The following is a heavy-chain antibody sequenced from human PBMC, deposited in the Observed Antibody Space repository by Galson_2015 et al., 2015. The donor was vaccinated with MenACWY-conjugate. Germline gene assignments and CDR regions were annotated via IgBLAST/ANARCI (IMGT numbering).Heavy chain of an antibody. D-gene: IGHD1-26*01. CDR1: GGSISSSRYY. Sequence: ETLSLTCTVSGGSISSSRYYWGWIRLPPGKGLEWIGNIYSSGTTYQNPSLKSRVTISVDTSKNQFSLKLSSVTAADTAVYYCARVMVATNRYSYYGMDVWGQGTTVIVSS. CDR3: ARVMVATNRYSYYGMDV. CDR2: IYSSGTT. V-gene: IGHV4-39*07. J-gene: IGHJ6*02.